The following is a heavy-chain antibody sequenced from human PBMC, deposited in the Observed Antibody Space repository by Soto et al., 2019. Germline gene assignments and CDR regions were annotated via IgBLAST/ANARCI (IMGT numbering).Heavy chain of an antibody. CDR1: GFTFTSSA. J-gene: IGHJ4*02. Sequence: ASVKVSCTASGFTFTSSAMQWVRQARGQRLEWIGWIVVGSDNTNYAQKFQERVTITRDMSTSTAYMELSSLRSEDTAVYYCAAKGLNSGLDYWGQGTLVTVSS. CDR3: AAKGLNSGLDY. V-gene: IGHV1-58*02. CDR2: IVVGSDNT. D-gene: IGHD6-25*01.